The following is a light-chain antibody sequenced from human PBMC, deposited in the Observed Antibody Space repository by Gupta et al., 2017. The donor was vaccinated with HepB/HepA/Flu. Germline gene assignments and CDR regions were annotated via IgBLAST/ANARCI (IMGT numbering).Light chain of an antibody. V-gene: IGKV1-39*01. CDR1: QSISTY. J-gene: IGKJ1*01. CDR2: AAS. Sequence: IQMTQSPSSMSASVGDRVTITCRASQSISTYLNWYQQKPGKAPRLLIYAASSLQSEVSSRFRGGGSGTLFTLTISRLQPEDFATYFCQQTDDTPWTFGHETKVEV. CDR3: QQTDDTPWT.